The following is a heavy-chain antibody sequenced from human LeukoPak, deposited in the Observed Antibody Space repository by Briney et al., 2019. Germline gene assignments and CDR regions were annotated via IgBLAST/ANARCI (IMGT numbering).Heavy chain of an antibody. D-gene: IGHD6-19*01. Sequence: SETLSLTCAVYGGSFSGYYWSWIRQPPGKGLEWIGEINHSGSTNYNPSLKSRVTISVDTSKNQFSLKLSSVTAADTAVYYCARDPEEYSSGWYYYYYGMDVWGQGTTVTVSS. CDR3: ARDPEEYSSGWYYYYYGMDV. J-gene: IGHJ6*02. CDR2: INHSGST. V-gene: IGHV4-34*01. CDR1: GGSFSGYY.